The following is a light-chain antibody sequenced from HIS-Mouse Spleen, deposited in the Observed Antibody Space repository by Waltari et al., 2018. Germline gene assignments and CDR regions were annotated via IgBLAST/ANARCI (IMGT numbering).Light chain of an antibody. J-gene: IGKJ4*01. CDR2: DAA. CDR1: QGISSA. CDR3: QQFNSYPRT. V-gene: IGKV1-13*02. Sequence: AIQLTQSPSSLSASVGDRVTIPCRASQGISSALAWYQQKQGNAPKLLIYDAASLETGAPSRFSGSGSGTDFTLTISSLQPEDFATYYCQQFNSYPRTFGGGTKVEIK.